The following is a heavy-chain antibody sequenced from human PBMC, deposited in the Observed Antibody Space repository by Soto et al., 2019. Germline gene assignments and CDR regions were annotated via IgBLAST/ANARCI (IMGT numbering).Heavy chain of an antibody. CDR1: GYTFTSYG. J-gene: IGHJ3*02. V-gene: IGHV1-18*01. CDR2: ISAYNGNT. D-gene: IGHD3-3*01. CDR3: ARGPYDFWSGQDEFDI. Sequence: ASVKVSCKASGYTFTSYGISWVRQAPGQGLEWMGWISAYNGNTNYAQKLQGRVTMTTDTSTSTAYMELRSLRSDDTAVYYCARGPYDFWSGQDEFDIWGQGTMVTVSS.